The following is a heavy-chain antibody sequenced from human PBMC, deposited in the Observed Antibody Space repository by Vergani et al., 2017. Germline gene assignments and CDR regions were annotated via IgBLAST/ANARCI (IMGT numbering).Heavy chain of an antibody. CDR2: IYYSGST. CDR3: ARAPNIVVVTATLDY. D-gene: IGHD2-21*02. CDR1: GGSISSYY. Sequence: QVQLQESGPGLVKPSETLSLTCTVSGGSISSYYWSWIRQPPGKGLEWIGYIYYSGSTNYNPSLKSRVTISVDTSKNQFSLKLSSVTAADTAVYYCARAPNIVVVTATLDYWGQGTTVTVSS. V-gene: IGHV4-59*01. J-gene: IGHJ4*03.